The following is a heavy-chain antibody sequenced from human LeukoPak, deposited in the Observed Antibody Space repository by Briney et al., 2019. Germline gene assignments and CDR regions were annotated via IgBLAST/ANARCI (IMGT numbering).Heavy chain of an antibody. CDR2: INPNAGGT. D-gene: IGHD6-19*01. V-gene: IGHV1-2*02. CDR1: GYTFTAYY. CDR3: AREEPVAATGPDY. Sequence: GASVKVSCKASGYTFTAYYIHWVRQAPGQGLEWMGWINPNAGGTNFAQRFQGRVTMTRDTSINTAYMELSSLRSDDTAVYYCAREEPVAATGPDYWGQGTLVTVSS. J-gene: IGHJ4*02.